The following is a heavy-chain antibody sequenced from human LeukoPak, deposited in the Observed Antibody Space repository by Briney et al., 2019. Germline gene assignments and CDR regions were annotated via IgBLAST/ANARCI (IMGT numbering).Heavy chain of an antibody. J-gene: IGHJ4*02. CDR2: IDPSDSYT. Sequence: GESLKISCKGSGYSFTTYWITWVRQMPGKGLEWMGRIDPSDSYTNYSPSFQGHVIISVDKSISTAYLQWSSLKASDTAIYYCARHLHSSGWLFDYWGQGTLVTGSS. CDR1: GYSFTTYW. V-gene: IGHV5-10-1*01. D-gene: IGHD6-19*01. CDR3: ARHLHSSGWLFDY.